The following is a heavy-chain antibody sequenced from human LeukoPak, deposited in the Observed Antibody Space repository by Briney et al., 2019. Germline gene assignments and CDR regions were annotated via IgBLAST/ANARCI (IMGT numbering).Heavy chain of an antibody. D-gene: IGHD3-22*01. J-gene: IGHJ4*02. V-gene: IGHV3-30*02. Sequence: GGSLRLSCAASGFTFSSYGMHWVRQAPGKGLEWVAFIRYDGSNKYYADSVKGRFTISRDNSKNTLYLQMNSLRAEDTAVYYCAKDQRGYYDSSGSGYWGQGTLVTVSS. CDR3: AKDQRGYYDSSGSGY. CDR2: IRYDGSNK. CDR1: GFTFSSYG.